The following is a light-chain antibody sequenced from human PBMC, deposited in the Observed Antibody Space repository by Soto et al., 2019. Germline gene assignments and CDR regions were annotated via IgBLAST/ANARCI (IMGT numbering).Light chain of an antibody. CDR3: SSYTSSNTLVV. CDR2: EVS. Sequence: QSVLIQPASVSGSPGQSITISCTGTSSDIGGYNYVSWYQQHPGKAPKLMIHEVSNRPSGDSNRFSGSKSANTASLTISGLQAEDEADYYCSSYTSSNTLVVFGGGTQLTVL. CDR1: SSDIGGYNY. V-gene: IGLV2-14*01. J-gene: IGLJ2*01.